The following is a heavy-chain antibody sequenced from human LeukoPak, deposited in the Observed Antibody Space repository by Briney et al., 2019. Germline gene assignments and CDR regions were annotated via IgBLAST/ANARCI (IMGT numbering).Heavy chain of an antibody. CDR1: GGSFSGYY. V-gene: IGHV4-34*01. J-gene: IGHJ6*02. Sequence: SETLSLTCAVYGGSFSGYYWSWIRQPPGKGLEWIGEINHSGSTNYNPSLKSRVTISVDTSKNQFSLKLSSVTAADTAVYYCARGGGIAAYYYYGMDVWGQGTTVTVPS. D-gene: IGHD6-13*01. CDR3: ARGGGIAAYYYYGMDV. CDR2: INHSGST.